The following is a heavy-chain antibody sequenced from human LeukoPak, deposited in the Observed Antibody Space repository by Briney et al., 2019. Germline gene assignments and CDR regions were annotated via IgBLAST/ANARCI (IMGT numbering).Heavy chain of an antibody. CDR2: ISSSGNTI. CDR1: GFTFSSYE. J-gene: IGHJ4*02. Sequence: KSGGSLRLSCAASGFTFSSYELNWVRQAPGKGLEWVSYISSSGNTILYADPVKGRFTISRDNANNSLYLQLNSLRAEDTAVYYCASGDSTTYSLLALHYWGQGALVTLSS. V-gene: IGHV3-48*03. D-gene: IGHD2/OR15-2a*01. CDR3: ASGDSTTYSLLALHY.